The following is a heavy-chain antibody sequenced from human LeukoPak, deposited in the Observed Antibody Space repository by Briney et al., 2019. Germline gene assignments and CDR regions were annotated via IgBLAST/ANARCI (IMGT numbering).Heavy chain of an antibody. V-gene: IGHV4-59*01. D-gene: IGHD3-9*01. Sequence: SEALSLTCTVSGGSIKNYYYSWIRQPPGKGLEWIGYIYYSGSTNYNPSLKSRVTISVDMSKNHFSLKLGSVTAADTAVYYCARGSDSLLPGPYYYWGHGALVTVSS. CDR1: GGSIKNYY. CDR2: IYYSGST. CDR3: ARGSDSLLPGPYYY. J-gene: IGHJ4*01.